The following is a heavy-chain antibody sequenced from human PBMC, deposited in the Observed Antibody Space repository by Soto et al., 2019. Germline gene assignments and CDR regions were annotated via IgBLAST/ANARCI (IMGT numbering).Heavy chain of an antibody. CDR3: ARGLTRFGESTDPCDV. CDR2: ISGYNGNT. J-gene: IGHJ3*01. Sequence: QVLLVQSGAEVKNAGASVTVSCKASGYEFDNYGISWVRQAPGQGRAWVGGISGYNGNTNSAENFHGRVTMTRDTSTRIAYRELKSLRSDETAVYYCARGLTRFGESTDPCDVWGQGTMVTVSS. CDR1: GYEFDNYG. V-gene: IGHV1-18*01. D-gene: IGHD3-10*01.